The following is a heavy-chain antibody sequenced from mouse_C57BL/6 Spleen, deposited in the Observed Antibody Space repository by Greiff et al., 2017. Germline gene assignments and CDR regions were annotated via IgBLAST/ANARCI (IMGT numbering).Heavy chain of an antibody. D-gene: IGHD2-4*01. CDR1: GFTFSSYT. CDR2: ISGGGGNT. CDR3: ARHDYDRRYFDV. J-gene: IGHJ1*03. V-gene: IGHV5-9*01. Sequence: EVHLVESGGGLVKPGGSLKLSCAASGFTFSSYTMSWVRQTPEKRLEWVATISGGGGNTYYPDSVKGRFTISRDNAKNTLYLQMSSLRSEDTALYYCARHDYDRRYFDVWGTGTTVTVSS.